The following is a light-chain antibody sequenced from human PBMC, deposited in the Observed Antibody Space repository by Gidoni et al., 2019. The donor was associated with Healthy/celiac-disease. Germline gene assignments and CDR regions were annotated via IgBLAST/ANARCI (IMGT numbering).Light chain of an antibody. J-gene: IGKJ4*01. Sequence: DIQMTQSPSTLSASVGDRATITCRASQSISSWLAWYQQKPGKAPKLLIYKASSLESGVPSRFSGSGSGTEFTLTISSLQPDDFATYYCQQYNSYSLTFGGGTKVEIK. CDR2: KAS. CDR3: QQYNSYSLT. CDR1: QSISSW. V-gene: IGKV1-5*03.